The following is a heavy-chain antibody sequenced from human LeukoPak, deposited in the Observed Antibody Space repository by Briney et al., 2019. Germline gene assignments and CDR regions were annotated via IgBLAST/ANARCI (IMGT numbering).Heavy chain of an antibody. CDR3: ARAEIAAAGPRDY. V-gene: IGHV3-66*01. Sequence: ETLSLTCTVSGYSISSGYYMTWVRQAPGKGLEWVSIIYSGGSTYYADSVKGRFSISRDKSKNTLYLQMNSLRAEDTAVYYCARAEIAAAGPRDYWGQGTLVTVSS. J-gene: IGHJ4*02. CDR2: IYSGGST. CDR1: GYSISSGYY. D-gene: IGHD6-13*01.